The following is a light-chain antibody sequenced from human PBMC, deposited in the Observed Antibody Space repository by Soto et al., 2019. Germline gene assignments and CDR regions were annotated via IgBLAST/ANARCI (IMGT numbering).Light chain of an antibody. CDR2: EVS. CDR3: SSYKRTSRVYV. J-gene: IGLJ1*01. CDR1: ISDVGDYEY. V-gene: IGLV2-14*01. Sequence: QSALAQPSSVCGSPGQSFTISCTGTISDVGDYEYVSWYQQHPGKGPKLMIYEVSNRTSGVSNRFSGSKPGKTASLTISGLQAEDVTEYFCSSYKRTSRVYVFGTGTKVTV.